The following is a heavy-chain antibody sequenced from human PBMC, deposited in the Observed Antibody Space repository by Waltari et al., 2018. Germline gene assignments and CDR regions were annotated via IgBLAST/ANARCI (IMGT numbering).Heavy chain of an antibody. D-gene: IGHD2-15*01. CDR3: ARTGRRAAIPEGYYYYMDV. CDR2: IYTSGST. V-gene: IGHV4-4*07. J-gene: IGHJ6*03. CDR1: GGSISSSY. Sequence: QVQLQESGPGLVKPSETLSLTCTVSGGSISSSYWSWNRQPAGKGPEWIRRIYTSGSTNYNPSLKRRVTMSVDTSKNQFSLKLSSVTAADTAVYYCARTGRRAAIPEGYYYYMDVWGKGTTVTISS.